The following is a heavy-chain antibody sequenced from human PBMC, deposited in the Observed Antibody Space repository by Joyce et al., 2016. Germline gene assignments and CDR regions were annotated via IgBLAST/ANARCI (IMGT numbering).Heavy chain of an antibody. CDR2: FYSGGDT. CDR1: GFTVSNNY. J-gene: IGHJ4*02. CDR3: ARVPGFH. V-gene: IGHV3-53*01. Sequence: EVQLVESGGGLIQPGGSLRLSCAASGFTVSNNYMTWVSQAPGKGLEWVSFFYSGGDTYYADSVKGRFTISRDKNTLYLQMNSLRVEDTAVYYCARVPGFHWGQGTLVTVSS.